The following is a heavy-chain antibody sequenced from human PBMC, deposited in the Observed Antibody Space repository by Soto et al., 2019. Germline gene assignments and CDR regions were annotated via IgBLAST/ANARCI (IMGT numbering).Heavy chain of an antibody. CDR2: ISGSGDTT. Sequence: EVQLLESGGGLVQPGGSLRLSCAASGLTFSNYAMSWVRQAPGKGLEWVSAISGSGDTTYYADSVSGRFTISRDNSKNTLYLQMHSLRAEDTAIYHCAKTREPIAAWNGFYGVDVWAKGPQSPSP. J-gene: IGHJ6*02. CDR1: GLTFSNYA. CDR3: AKTREPIAAWNGFYGVDV. D-gene: IGHD3-3*01. V-gene: IGHV3-23*01.